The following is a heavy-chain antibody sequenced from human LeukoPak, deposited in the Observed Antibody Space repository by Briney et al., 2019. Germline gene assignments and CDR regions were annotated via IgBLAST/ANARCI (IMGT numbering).Heavy chain of an antibody. Sequence: ASVKVSCKASGYTFISYDVNWVRQATGQGLEWMGWMNPSSGNTGYAQKFQGRVTIIRNTSISTAYMELSSLRSEDTAVYYCARAAGGTRNYYMDVWAKGTTVTVSS. J-gene: IGHJ6*03. CDR3: ARAAGGTRNYYMDV. CDR2: MNPSSGNT. V-gene: IGHV1-8*01. D-gene: IGHD3-16*01. CDR1: GYTFISYD.